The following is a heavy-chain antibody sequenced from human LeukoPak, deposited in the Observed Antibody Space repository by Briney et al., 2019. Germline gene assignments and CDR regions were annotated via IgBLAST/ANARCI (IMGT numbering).Heavy chain of an antibody. CDR3: AREVGGDCYHDY. Sequence: GGSLRLSCAASGFTFSSYWMHWVRQAPGKGLVWVSRINSDGSSTSYVDSVKGRFTISRDNAKNSLYLQMNSLRAEDTAVYYCAREVGGDCYHDYWGQGTLVTVSS. CDR1: GFTFSSYW. D-gene: IGHD2-21*02. J-gene: IGHJ4*02. V-gene: IGHV3-74*01. CDR2: INSDGSST.